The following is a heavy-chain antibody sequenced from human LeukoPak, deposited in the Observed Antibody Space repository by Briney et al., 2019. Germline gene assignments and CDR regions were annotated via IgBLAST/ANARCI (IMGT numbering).Heavy chain of an antibody. CDR2: ISGSGDST. J-gene: IGHJ4*02. D-gene: IGHD6-6*01. CDR3: AKGHFASSSFFDY. CDR1: EFNFA. V-gene: IGHV3-23*01. Sequence: GGSLRLSCAASEFNFAMSWVRQTAEKRLQWVSAISGSGDSTFYADSVKGRFTISRDNSKKILYLQMNSLRAEDTARYHCAKGHFASSSFFDYWGPGTVVTVSS.